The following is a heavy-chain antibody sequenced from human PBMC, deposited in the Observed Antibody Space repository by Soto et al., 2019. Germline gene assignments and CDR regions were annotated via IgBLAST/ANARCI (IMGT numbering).Heavy chain of an antibody. Sequence: PSQTLSLTCAISGDSVSGNSAAWNWIRQSPSRGLEWLGRTYYRSKWYNDYAVSVKSRITINPDTSKNQFSLQLNSVTPEDTAVYYFARDTLRYFDWSGPYAFDIWGQGTMVTVSS. CDR2: TYYRSKWYN. D-gene: IGHD3-9*01. CDR3: ARDTLRYFDWSGPYAFDI. CDR1: GDSVSGNSAA. V-gene: IGHV6-1*01. J-gene: IGHJ3*02.